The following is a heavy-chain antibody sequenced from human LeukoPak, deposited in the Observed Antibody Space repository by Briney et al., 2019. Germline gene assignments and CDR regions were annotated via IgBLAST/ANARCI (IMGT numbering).Heavy chain of an antibody. CDR2: INHSGST. J-gene: IGHJ3*02. V-gene: IGHV4-34*01. CDR3: ARPSEGPLGAFDI. D-gene: IGHD7-27*01. CDR1: GGSFSGYY. Sequence: PSETLSLTCAVYGGSFSGYYWSWIRQPPGKGLEWIGEINHSGSTNYNPSLKSRVTISVDTSKNQFSLKLSSVTAADTAVYYCARPSEGPLGAFDIWGQGTMVTVSS.